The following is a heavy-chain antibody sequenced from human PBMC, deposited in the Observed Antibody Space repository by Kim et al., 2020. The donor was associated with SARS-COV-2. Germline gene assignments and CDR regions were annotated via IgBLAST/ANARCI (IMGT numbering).Heavy chain of an antibody. Sequence: SRVTISVDPSKNQFSRKLSSVTAADTAVYYCARHLGDIWSSGYYDAFDIWGQGTMVTVSS. V-gene: IGHV4-59*08. J-gene: IGHJ3*02. CDR3: ARHLGDIWSSGYYDAFDI. D-gene: IGHD3-22*01.